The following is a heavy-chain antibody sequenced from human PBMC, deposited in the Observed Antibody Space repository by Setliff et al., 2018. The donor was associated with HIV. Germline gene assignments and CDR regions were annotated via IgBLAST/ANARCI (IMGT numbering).Heavy chain of an antibody. CDR2: ISGSGAST. CDR3: AKGLENCSGGDCYYAPYYYYMDV. CDR1: GFTFSSCA. Sequence: GGSLRLSCAASGFTFSSCAMSWVRQAPGKGLEWVLVISGSGASTYYADSVKGRFTISRDNSKNTLYLQMNSLRAEDTAVYYCAKGLENCSGGDCYYAPYYYYMDVWGKGTTVTVSS. V-gene: IGHV3-23*01. J-gene: IGHJ6*03. D-gene: IGHD2-15*01.